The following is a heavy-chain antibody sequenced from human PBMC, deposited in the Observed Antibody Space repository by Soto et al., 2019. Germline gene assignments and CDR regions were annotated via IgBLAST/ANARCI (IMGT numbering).Heavy chain of an antibody. D-gene: IGHD2-2*01. CDR2: INPSGGST. Sequence: ASVKVSCKASGYTFTSYYMHWVRQAPGQGHEWIGIINPSGGSTSYAQKFQGRVTMTRDTSTSTVYMELSSLRSEDTAVYYCARIGLGYCSSTSCPVAGYFDYWGQGTLVTVSS. CDR3: ARIGLGYCSSTSCPVAGYFDY. V-gene: IGHV1-46*03. J-gene: IGHJ4*02. CDR1: GYTFTSYY.